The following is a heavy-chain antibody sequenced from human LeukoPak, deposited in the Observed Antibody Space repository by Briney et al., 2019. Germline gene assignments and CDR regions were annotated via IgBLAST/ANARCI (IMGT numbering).Heavy chain of an antibody. CDR2: IHYSGST. J-gene: IGHJ6*03. V-gene: IGHV4-39*07. CDR1: GVSITSRSYY. D-gene: IGHD2-15*01. CDR3: ARGYCSGGSCYSYYYYNYMDV. Sequence: SETLSLTCPVSGVSITSRSYYWGWIRQPPGKGLEWIGSIHYSGSTNYNPSLKSRVTISVDTSKNQFSLKLSSVTAADTAVYYCARGYCSGGSCYSYYYYNYMDVWGKGTTVTVSS.